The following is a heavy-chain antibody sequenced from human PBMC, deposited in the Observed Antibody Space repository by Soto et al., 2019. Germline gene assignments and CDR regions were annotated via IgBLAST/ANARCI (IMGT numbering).Heavy chain of an antibody. CDR2: ISYDGSNK. CDR3: AKDRREQDYTYYFDY. J-gene: IGHJ4*02. CDR1: GFTFSSYG. D-gene: IGHD4-4*01. Sequence: PGGSLRLSCAASGFTFSSYGMHWVRQAPGRGLEWVAVISYDGSNKYYADSVKGRFTISRDNSKNTLYLQMNSLRAEDTAVYYCAKDRREQDYTYYFDYWGQGTLVTVSS. V-gene: IGHV3-30*18.